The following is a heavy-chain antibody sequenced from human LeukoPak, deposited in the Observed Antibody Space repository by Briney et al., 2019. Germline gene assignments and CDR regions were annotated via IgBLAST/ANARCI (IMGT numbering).Heavy chain of an antibody. CDR2: IYYSGST. J-gene: IGHJ4*02. D-gene: IGHD4-17*01. Sequence: SQTLSLTCTVSGGSISSGDYYWSWIRQPPGTGLEWIGYIYYSGSTYYNPSLKSRVTISVDTSKNQFSLKLSSVTAADTAVYYCARGGGYGDHDYWGQGTLVTVSS. CDR3: ARGGGYGDHDY. CDR1: GGSISSGDYY. V-gene: IGHV4-30-4*08.